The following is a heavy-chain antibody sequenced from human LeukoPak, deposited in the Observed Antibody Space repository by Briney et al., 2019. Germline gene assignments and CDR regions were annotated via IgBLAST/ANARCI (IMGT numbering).Heavy chain of an antibody. D-gene: IGHD4-17*01. J-gene: IGHJ4*02. V-gene: IGHV4-34*01. CDR2: INHSGST. Sequence: SETLSLTCAVYGGSFSGYYWSWIRQPPGKGLEWIGEINHSGSTNYNPSLKSRVTISVDTSKNQFSLRLSSVTAADTAVYYCARGTTVTKDYWGQGTLVTVSS. CDR1: GGSFSGYY. CDR3: ARGTTVTKDY.